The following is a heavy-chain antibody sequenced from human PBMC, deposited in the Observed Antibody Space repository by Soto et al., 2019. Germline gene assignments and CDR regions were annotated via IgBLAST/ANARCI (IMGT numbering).Heavy chain of an antibody. D-gene: IGHD6-19*01. Sequence: EVQLVESGGGLVQPGTSLRLSCAASEFHFDDYAMHWVRQAPGKGLEWVSGISWNSINIGYADSVKGRFTISRDNAKNSLYLETNSLRTEDTALYYCVKTHSAGMRDAFDVWAQGTMVTVSP. CDR1: EFHFDDYA. J-gene: IGHJ3*01. CDR3: VKTHSAGMRDAFDV. V-gene: IGHV3-9*01. CDR2: ISWNSINI.